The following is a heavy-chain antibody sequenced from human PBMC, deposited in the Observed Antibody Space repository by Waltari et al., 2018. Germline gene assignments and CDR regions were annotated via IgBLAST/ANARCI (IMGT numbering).Heavy chain of an antibody. CDR3: ARGLGTEVYWYFDL. D-gene: IGHD7-27*01. V-gene: IGHV4-34*01. CDR1: GGSFSGYY. Sequence: QVQLQQWGAGLLKPSETLSLTCAVYGGSFSGYYWSWIRQPPGKGLEWIGEINHSGSNNYNPTLKSRVTSSVDTAKNQFALKLSSVTAADTAVYYCARGLGTEVYWYFDLWGRGTLVTVSS. J-gene: IGHJ2*01. CDR2: INHSGSN.